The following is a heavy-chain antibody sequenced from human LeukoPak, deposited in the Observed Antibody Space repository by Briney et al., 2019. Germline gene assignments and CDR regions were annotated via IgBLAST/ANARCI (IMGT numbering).Heavy chain of an antibody. D-gene: IGHD1-26*01. J-gene: IGHJ4*02. CDR3: AAKGRYSGSYSDY. Sequence: PSETLSLTCTVSGYSISSGYYWGWIRQPPGKGLEWIGSIYHSGSTYYNPSLKSRVTISVDTSKNQFSLKLSSVTAADTAVYYCAAKGRYSGSYSDYWGQGTLVTVSS. V-gene: IGHV4-38-2*02. CDR1: GYSISSGYY. CDR2: IYHSGST.